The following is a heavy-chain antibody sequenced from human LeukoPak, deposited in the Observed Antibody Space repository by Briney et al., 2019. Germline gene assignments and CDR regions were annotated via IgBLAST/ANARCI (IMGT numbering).Heavy chain of an antibody. J-gene: IGHJ4*02. V-gene: IGHV3-20*04. Sequence: GGSLRLSCAAYDFIVSINYMTWVRQAPGKGLEWVSGINWNGGSRGYADSVKGRFTISRDNAKNSLYLQMNSLRAEDTALYYCARCRHSYDSSGFPHYWGQGTLVTVSS. CDR3: ARCRHSYDSSGFPHY. D-gene: IGHD3-22*01. CDR1: DFIVSINY. CDR2: INWNGGSR.